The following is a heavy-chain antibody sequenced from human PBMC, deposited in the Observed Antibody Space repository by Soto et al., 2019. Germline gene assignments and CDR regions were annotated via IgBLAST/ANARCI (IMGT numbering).Heavy chain of an antibody. D-gene: IGHD4-4*01. Sequence: ASVKVSCKAAGYSFANYYIHWVRQAPGQRLEWMGWINAGNGNTKYSQKFQGRVTITRDTSASTAYMELSSLRSEDTAVYYCAGSYSNYALIDYYYYGTDVWGQGTTVTV. CDR3: AGSYSNYALIDYYYYGTDV. J-gene: IGHJ6*02. CDR1: GYSFANYY. CDR2: INAGNGNT. V-gene: IGHV1-3*01.